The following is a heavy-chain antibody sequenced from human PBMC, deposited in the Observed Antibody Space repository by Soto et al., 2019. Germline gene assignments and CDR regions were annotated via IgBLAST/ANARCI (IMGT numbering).Heavy chain of an antibody. Sequence: GASVQVSCKASGYTFTSYGISLVRQAPGQGLECXGXXSVXNXXXHXXXXFQGRVPMTADTSTSTAYMELRSLRSHDTAVYYCARVEQSLLYQFWGLGTLVTVSS. CDR1: GYTFTSYG. V-gene: IGHV1-18*04. D-gene: IGHD2-2*02. CDR2: XSVXNXXX. CDR3: ARVEQSLLYQF. J-gene: IGHJ4*02.